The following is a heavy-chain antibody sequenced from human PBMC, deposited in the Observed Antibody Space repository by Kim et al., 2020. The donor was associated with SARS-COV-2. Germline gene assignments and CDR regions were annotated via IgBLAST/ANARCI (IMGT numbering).Heavy chain of an antibody. CDR3: ARVYDILTGYGFDP. CDR2: INAGNGNT. J-gene: IGHJ5*02. Sequence: ASVKVSCKASGYTFTSYAMHWVRQAPGQRLEWMGWINAGNGNTKYSQKFQGRVTITRDTSASTAYMELSSLRSEDTAVYYCARVYDILTGYGFDPWGQGTLVTVSS. D-gene: IGHD3-9*01. V-gene: IGHV1-3*01. CDR1: GYTFTSYA.